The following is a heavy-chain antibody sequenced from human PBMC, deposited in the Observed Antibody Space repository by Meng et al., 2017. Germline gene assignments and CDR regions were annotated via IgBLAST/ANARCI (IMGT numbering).Heavy chain of an antibody. J-gene: IGHJ5*02. V-gene: IGHV4-34*01. CDR2: INHSGST. CDR1: CSCCSCYY. CDR3: ARGRPEQYSSSWYGDWFDP. D-gene: IGHD6-13*01. Sequence: QRHQWGKGFFKPSETMRLTCAVYCSCCSCYYWSWIRQPPRKGLKWIGEINHSGSTNNNSSLKSRVTISVDTSKNQFSLKLSSVPAADTAVYYCARGRPEQYSSSWYGDWFDPWGQGTLVTVSS.